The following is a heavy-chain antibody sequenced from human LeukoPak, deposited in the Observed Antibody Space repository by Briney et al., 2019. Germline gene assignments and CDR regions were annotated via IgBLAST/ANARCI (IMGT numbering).Heavy chain of an antibody. CDR1: GYTFTSYD. Sequence: ASVKVSCKASGYTFTSYDINWVRQATGQGLEWMGIINPSGGSTSYAQKFQGRVTMTRDTSTSTVYMELGSLRSEDTAVYYCASTNSYYYDSSGYYYWGQGTLVTASS. CDR3: ASTNSYYYDSSGYYY. D-gene: IGHD3-22*01. CDR2: INPSGGST. V-gene: IGHV1-46*01. J-gene: IGHJ4*02.